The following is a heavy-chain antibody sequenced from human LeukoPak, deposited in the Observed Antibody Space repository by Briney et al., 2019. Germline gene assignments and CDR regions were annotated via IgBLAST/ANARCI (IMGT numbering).Heavy chain of an antibody. D-gene: IGHD5-24*01. CDR1: GGSFSGYY. J-gene: IGHJ4*02. V-gene: IGHV4-31*11. Sequence: SETLSLTCAVYGGSFSGYYWSWIRQHPGKGLEWIGYIYYSGGTYYNPSLKSRVTISVDTSKNQFSLKLSSVTAADTAVYYCARVSGRDGYLFDYWGQGTLVTVSS. CDR3: ARVSGRDGYLFDY. CDR2: IYYSGGT.